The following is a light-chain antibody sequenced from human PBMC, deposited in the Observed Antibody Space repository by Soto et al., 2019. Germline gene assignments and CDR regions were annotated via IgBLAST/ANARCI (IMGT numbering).Light chain of an antibody. CDR3: QAWDSSTVV. CDR1: KLGNNY. Sequence: SYELTQPPSVSVSPGQTASINCSGDKLGNNYACWYQQKPGQSPVLVIYQESKRPSGIPERFSGSNSGNTATLTISGTQAMDEADYYCQAWDSSTVVFGGGTKLTVL. V-gene: IGLV3-1*01. J-gene: IGLJ2*01. CDR2: QES.